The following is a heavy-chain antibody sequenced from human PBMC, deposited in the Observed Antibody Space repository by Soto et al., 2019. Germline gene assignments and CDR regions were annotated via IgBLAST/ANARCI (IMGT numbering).Heavy chain of an antibody. V-gene: IGHV3-48*04. CDR3: ARPLGTGFSYNYGMDV. D-gene: IGHD3-9*01. Sequence: GGSLRLSCAASGLTFSSYSMNWVRQAPGKGLEWVSYISSSSSTTCYADAVKGRFTISRDNAKNSLYLQMNSLTVEDTAVYYCARPLGTGFSYNYGMDVWGQGTTVTVSS. J-gene: IGHJ6*02. CDR1: GLTFSSYS. CDR2: ISSSSSTT.